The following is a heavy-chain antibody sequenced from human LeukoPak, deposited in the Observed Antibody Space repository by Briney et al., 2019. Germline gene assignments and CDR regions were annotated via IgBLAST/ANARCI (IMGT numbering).Heavy chain of an antibody. J-gene: IGHJ4*02. CDR1: GVPISSYY. D-gene: IGHD3-22*01. CDR2: IYYSGNT. Sequence: PSETLSLTCTVSGVPISSYYWRWIRQPPGKGLEWIGSIYYSGNTYFNPSLKCRVTISVDTSKNQFALKLSSVTAADTAFYCCARHSNGYFVDWAREPWSPSPQ. CDR3: ARHSNGYFVD. V-gene: IGHV4-59*08.